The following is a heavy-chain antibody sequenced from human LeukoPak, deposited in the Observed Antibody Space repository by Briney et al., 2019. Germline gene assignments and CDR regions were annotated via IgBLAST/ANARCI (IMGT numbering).Heavy chain of an antibody. V-gene: IGHV3-23*01. CDR1: GFTFSSYA. Sequence: RAGGSLRLSCAASGFTFSSYAMNWVRQAPGKGLEWVSAIRGSGGGTYYADSVKGRFTISRDNSKNTLYLQMNSLRAEDTAVYYCARQKTTVTTAYFDYWGQGTLVTVSS. J-gene: IGHJ4*02. CDR2: IRGSGGGT. CDR3: ARQKTTVTTAYFDY. D-gene: IGHD4-17*01.